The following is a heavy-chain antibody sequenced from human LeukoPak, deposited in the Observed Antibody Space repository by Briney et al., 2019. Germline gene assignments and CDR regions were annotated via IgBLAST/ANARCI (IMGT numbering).Heavy chain of an antibody. V-gene: IGHV4-4*07. J-gene: IGHJ4*02. CDR2: IYTSVST. CDR1: GGSISSYY. Sequence: RSSETLSLTCTVSGGSISSYYWSWIRQPAGKGLEWIGRIYTSVSTNYNPSLKSRVTMSVDTSKNQFSLKLSSVTAADTAVYYCASGSQVGKDYWGQGTLVTVSS. D-gene: IGHD1-26*01. CDR3: ASGSQVGKDY.